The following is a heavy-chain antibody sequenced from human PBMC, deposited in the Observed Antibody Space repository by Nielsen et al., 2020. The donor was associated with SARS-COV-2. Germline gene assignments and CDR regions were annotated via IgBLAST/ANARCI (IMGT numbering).Heavy chain of an antibody. CDR2: IYYSGST. CDR1: GGSISSYY. Sequence: SETLSLTCTVSGGSISSYYWSWIRQPPGKGLEWIGYIYYSGSTNYNPSLKSRVTISVDTSKNQFSLKLSSVTAADTAVYYCARGRLFYGGNSAYFDYWGQGTLVTVSP. D-gene: IGHD4-23*01. V-gene: IGHV4-59*01. CDR3: ARGRLFYGGNSAYFDY. J-gene: IGHJ4*02.